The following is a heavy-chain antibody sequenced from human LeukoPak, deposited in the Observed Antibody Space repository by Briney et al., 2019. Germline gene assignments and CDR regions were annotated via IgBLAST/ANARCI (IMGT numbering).Heavy chain of an antibody. CDR1: GFTFSSYA. J-gene: IGHJ5*02. Sequence: PGGFLRLSCAASGFTFSSYAMSWVRQAPGKGLEWVSAISGSGGSTYYADSVKGRFTISRDNSKNTLYLQMNSLRAEDTAVYYCAKDNRGYCSSTSCHQGFDPWGQGTLVTVSS. CDR2: ISGSGGST. D-gene: IGHD2-2*01. CDR3: AKDNRGYCSSTSCHQGFDP. V-gene: IGHV3-23*01.